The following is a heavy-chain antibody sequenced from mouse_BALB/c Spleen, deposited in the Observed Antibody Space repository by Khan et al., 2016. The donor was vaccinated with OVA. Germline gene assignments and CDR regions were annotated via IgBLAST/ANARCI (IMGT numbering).Heavy chain of an antibody. J-gene: IGHJ3*01. CDR2: ISPGSGDT. V-gene: IGHV1-77*01. CDR3: ARRNYFGYTFAY. Sequence: QVQLKQSGAELARPGASVKLSCTASGYTFTDYYINWVKQRTGQGLEWIGEISPGSGDTYYNERFMGKATLTADKSSSTAYMQLSSLTSEASAVEFCARRNYFGYTFAYWGQGTLVTVAA. D-gene: IGHD1-2*01. CDR1: GYTFTDYY.